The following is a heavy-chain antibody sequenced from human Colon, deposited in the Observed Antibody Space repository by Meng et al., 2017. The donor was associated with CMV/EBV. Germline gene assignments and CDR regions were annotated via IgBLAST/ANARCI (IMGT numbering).Heavy chain of an antibody. D-gene: IGHD3-22*01. CDR1: TVIVSRNY. CDR3: VRSPGYYDSLGQYDY. V-gene: IGHV3-53*01. J-gene: IGHJ4*02. CDR2: IYRDGST. Sequence: GSGAGLVQPGGSLALSCAVSTVIVSRNYMRLVRQAPGKGLEWVSSIYRDGSTFYADSVKGRFTISRNNSKNTLNLQMNSLRAEDTAVYYCVRSPGYYDSLGQYDYWGRGTLVTVSS.